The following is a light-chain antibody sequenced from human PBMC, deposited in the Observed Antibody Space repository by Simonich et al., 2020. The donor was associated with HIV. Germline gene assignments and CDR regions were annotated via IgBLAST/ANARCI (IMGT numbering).Light chain of an antibody. V-gene: IGKV2D-29*02. CDR1: QSLLPSDGKTY. Sequence: DIVMTQTPLSLSVTLGQPASISCKSSQSLLPSDGKTYLYWYLQKPGQSPQLLIYEVFNRFSGVPDRFSGSGSGTDFTLKISRVEAEDVGVYYCMQSIQFPPWTFGQGTKVEIK. CDR2: EVF. J-gene: IGKJ1*01. CDR3: MQSIQFPPWT.